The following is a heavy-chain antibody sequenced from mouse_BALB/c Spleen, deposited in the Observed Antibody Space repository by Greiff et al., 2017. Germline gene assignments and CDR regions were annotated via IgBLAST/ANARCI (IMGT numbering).Heavy chain of an antibody. CDR2: ISDGGSYT. CDR1: GFTFSDYY. V-gene: IGHV5-4*02. J-gene: IGHJ3*01. Sequence: EVKVVESGGGLVKPGGSLKLSCAASGFTFSDYYMYWVRQTPEKRLEWVATISDGGSYTYYPDSVKGRFTISRDNAKNNLYLQMSSLKSEDTAMYYCARDGNYGSSLAWFAYWGQGTLVTVSA. D-gene: IGHD1-1*01. CDR3: ARDGNYGSSLAWFAY.